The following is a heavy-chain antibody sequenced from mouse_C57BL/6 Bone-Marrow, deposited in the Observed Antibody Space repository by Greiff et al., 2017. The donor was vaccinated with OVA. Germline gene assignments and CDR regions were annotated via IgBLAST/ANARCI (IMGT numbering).Heavy chain of an antibody. V-gene: IGHV1-19*01. CDR2: INPYNGGT. CDR1: GYTFTDYY. J-gene: IGHJ4*01. CDR3: ARSAQPYAMDY. D-gene: IGHD3-2*02. Sequence: VQLKQSGPVLVKPGASVKMSCKASGYTFTDYYMNWVKQSHGKSLEWIGVINPYNGGTSYNQKFKGKATLTVDKSSSTAYMELNSLTSEDSAVYYCARSAQPYAMDYWGQGTSVTVSS.